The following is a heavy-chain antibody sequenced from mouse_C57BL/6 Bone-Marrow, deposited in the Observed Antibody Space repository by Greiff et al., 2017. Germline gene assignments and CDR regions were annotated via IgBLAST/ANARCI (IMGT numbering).Heavy chain of an antibody. CDR1: GYTFTSYW. V-gene: IGHV1-69*01. J-gene: IGHJ4*01. CDR2: IDPSDSYT. CDR3: ARVYPYAMDY. Sequence: QVQLQQSGAELVMPGASVKLSCKASGYTFTSYWMHWVKQRPGQGLEWIGEIDPSDSYTNYNQKFKDKSTLTVDKSSSTAYMQLSSLTSEDAAVYYCARVYPYAMDYWGQGTSVTVSS.